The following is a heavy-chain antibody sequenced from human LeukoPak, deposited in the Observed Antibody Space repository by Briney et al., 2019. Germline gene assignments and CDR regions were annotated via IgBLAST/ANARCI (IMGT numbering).Heavy chain of an antibody. CDR2: IKSKTGGGTT. D-gene: IGHD2-2*01. Sequence: GGSLRLSCTASGFTFNNAWMNWVRQAPGKGLEWVGRIKSKTGGGTTDYAAPVKGRFSILRDDSKNMLYLQMNSLKTEDTAVYYCAKMGVRQLLAVGRGMDVWGQGTTVTVSS. CDR3: AKMGVRQLLAVGRGMDV. CDR1: GFTFNNAW. V-gene: IGHV3-15*07. J-gene: IGHJ6*02.